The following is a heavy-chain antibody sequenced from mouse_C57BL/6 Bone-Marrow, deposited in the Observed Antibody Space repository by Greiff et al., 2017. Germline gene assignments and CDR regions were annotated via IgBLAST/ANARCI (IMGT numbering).Heavy chain of an antibody. CDR2: IYPSDSET. CDR3: AMGNGTLFAY. V-gene: IGHV1-61*01. J-gene: IGHJ3*01. CDR1: GYTFTSYW. Sequence: QVQLQQPGAELVRPGSSVKLSCKASGYTFTSYWMDWVKQRPGQGLEWIGNIYPSDSETHYNQKFKDKATLTVDKSSSTAYMQLSSLTSEDSAVYNCAMGNGTLFAYGGQGTRVTVSA.